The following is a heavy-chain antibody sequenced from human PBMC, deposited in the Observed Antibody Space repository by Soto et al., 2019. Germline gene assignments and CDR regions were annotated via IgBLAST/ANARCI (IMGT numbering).Heavy chain of an antibody. V-gene: IGHV3-74*01. CDR2: ISHDGSGT. J-gene: IGHJ4*01. CDR1: GFPFSHYW. CDR3: GSVLEY. Sequence: EVEVVESGGGVVQPGGSLRLSCAASGFPFSHYWMHWVRQVPGRGLVWVSRISHDGSGTSYGDSVRGRFTITRDNAKNTVYLQMNSLRAEDTAVYYCGSVLEYWCHGTPVTVSS.